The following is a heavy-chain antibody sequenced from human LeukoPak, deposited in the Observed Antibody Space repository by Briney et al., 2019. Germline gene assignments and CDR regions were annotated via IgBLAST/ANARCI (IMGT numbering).Heavy chain of an antibody. Sequence: SETLSLTCTVSGYSISSGYYWGWLRQPPGKGLEWIGSIYHSGSTYYNPSLKSRVTISVDTSKNQFSLKLSSVTAADTAVYYCARVYLGYYYDSSGRSYDFDIWGQGTMVTVSS. CDR2: IYHSGST. CDR3: ARVYLGYYYDSSGRSYDFDI. V-gene: IGHV4-38-2*02. D-gene: IGHD3-22*01. CDR1: GYSISSGYY. J-gene: IGHJ3*02.